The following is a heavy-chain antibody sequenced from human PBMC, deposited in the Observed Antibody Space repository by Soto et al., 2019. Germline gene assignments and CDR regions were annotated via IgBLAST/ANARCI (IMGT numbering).Heavy chain of an antibody. J-gene: IGHJ4*02. Sequence: ASEKVSCKASGDTFTTYDINWVRQATGHGLEWMGWINPNGGNIGYAQRFQGRVTMTRDTAIRTAYMEVSSLRSDDTAVYYCARGRASGSYYLLDYWGQGTLVTVSS. CDR1: GDTFTTYD. D-gene: IGHD3-10*01. V-gene: IGHV1-8*01. CDR2: INPNGGNI. CDR3: ARGRASGSYYLLDY.